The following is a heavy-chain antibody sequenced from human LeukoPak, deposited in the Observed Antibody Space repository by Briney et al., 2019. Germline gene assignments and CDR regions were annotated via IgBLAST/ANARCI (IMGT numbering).Heavy chain of an antibody. J-gene: IGHJ4*02. V-gene: IGHV3-30*03. CDR1: GFTFSSYG. D-gene: IGHD1-14*01. CDR3: ASTGGFDY. CDR2: ISYDGSNK. Sequence: PGRSLRLSCAASGFTFSSYGTHWVRQAPGKGLEWVAVISYDGSNKYYADSVKGRFTISRDNSKNTLYLQMNSLRAEDTAVYYCASTGGFDYWGQGTLVTVSS.